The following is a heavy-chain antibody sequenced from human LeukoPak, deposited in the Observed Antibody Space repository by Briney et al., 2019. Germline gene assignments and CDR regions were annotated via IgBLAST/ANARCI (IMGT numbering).Heavy chain of an antibody. D-gene: IGHD3-10*01. CDR3: ARGPYRKSGSGSFYY. V-gene: IGHV4-59*01. CDR2: IYYSGST. CDR1: GGSISSYY. J-gene: IGHJ4*02. Sequence: PSETLSLTCTVSGGSISSYYWSWIRQPPGKGLEWIGDIYYSGSTNYNPSLKSRVTISVDTSKNQFSLKLSSVTAADTAVYYCARGPYRKSGSGSFYYWGQGTLVTVSS.